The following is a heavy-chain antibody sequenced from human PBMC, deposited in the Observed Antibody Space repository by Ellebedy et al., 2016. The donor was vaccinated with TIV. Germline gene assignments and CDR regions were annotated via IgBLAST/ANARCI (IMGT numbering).Heavy chain of an antibody. CDR1: GFTFSSYS. J-gene: IGHJ6*02. CDR2: ISSSSSYI. CDR3: ARDLGPWRDYYYYGMDV. Sequence: GGSLRLSXAASGFTFSSYSMNWVRQAPGKGLEWVSSISSSSSYIYYADSVKGRFTISRDNAKNSLYLQMNSLRAEDMAVYYCARDLGPWRDYYYYGMDVWGQGSTVTVSS. V-gene: IGHV3-21*01. D-gene: IGHD3-16*01.